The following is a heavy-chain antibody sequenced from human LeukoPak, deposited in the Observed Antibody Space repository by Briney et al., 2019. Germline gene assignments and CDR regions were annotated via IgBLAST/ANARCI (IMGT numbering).Heavy chain of an antibody. CDR1: RFTFSSYA. CDR2: ISYDGSNT. V-gene: IGHV3-30*04. J-gene: IGHJ4*02. Sequence: QPGGSLRLSCAASRFTFSSYAMLWVRQLPGKGLGWVAIISYDGSNTYYADSVKGRFTISRDNAKNSLYLQMNSLRAEDTAVYYCARFLYGDYGFGYWGQGTLVTVSS. D-gene: IGHD4-17*01. CDR3: ARFLYGDYGFGY.